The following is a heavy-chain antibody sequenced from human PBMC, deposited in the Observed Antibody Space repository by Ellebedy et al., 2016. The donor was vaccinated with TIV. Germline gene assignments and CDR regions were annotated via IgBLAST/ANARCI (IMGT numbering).Heavy chain of an antibody. D-gene: IGHD2-2*01. CDR2: IIPILGIA. CDR3: ASPYLRGYCSSTSCYDYYYYGMDV. CDR1: GGTFSSYA. J-gene: IGHJ6*02. Sequence: SVKVSCXASGGTFSSYAISWVRQDPGQGLEWMGRIIPILGIANYAQKFQGRVTITADKSTSTAYMELSSLRSEDTAVYYCASPYLRGYCSSTSCYDYYYYGMDVWGQGTTVTVSS. V-gene: IGHV1-69*04.